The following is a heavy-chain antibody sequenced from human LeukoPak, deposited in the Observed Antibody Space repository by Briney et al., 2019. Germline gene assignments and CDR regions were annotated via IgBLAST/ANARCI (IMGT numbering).Heavy chain of an antibody. V-gene: IGHV3-23*01. CDR2: ISDSGSST. CDR3: AKVPYSDYGSGRPPFMDV. CDR1: GFTFYNYA. Sequence: GGSLRLSCAASGFTFYNYAMSWVRQAPGTGLEWVSTISDSGSSTYYADSVRGRFTISRDNSKNTLYLQMDSLRAKDTAIYYCAKVPYSDYGSGRPPFMDVWGQGTTVAVSS. J-gene: IGHJ6*02. D-gene: IGHD3-10*01.